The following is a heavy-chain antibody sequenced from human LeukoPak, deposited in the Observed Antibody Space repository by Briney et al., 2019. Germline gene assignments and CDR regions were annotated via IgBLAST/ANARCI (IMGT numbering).Heavy chain of an antibody. V-gene: IGHV3-30*02. J-gene: IGHJ4*02. CDR1: GFTFSSYG. D-gene: IGHD2-15*01. CDR3: AKDFGHCSGGSCYSPFNFDY. Sequence: GGSLRLSCGASGFTFSSYGMHWVRQAPGKGREWVAFIRYDGSNKYYADSVKGRFTISRDNSKNTLYLQMNSLRAEDTAVYYCAKDFGHCSGGSCYSPFNFDYWGQGTLVTVSS. CDR2: IRYDGSNK.